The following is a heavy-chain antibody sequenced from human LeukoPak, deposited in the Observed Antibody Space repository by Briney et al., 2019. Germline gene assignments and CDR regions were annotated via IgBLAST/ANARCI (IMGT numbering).Heavy chain of an antibody. Sequence: TGGSLILSCATSGFIFTDYGLHWVRQAPGKGLEWVAFVQRDGINTYYADSVKGRFIVSRDDSKNIVYLQMITLKTEDTAVYYCAKRIWENKDVLSGSLYLDVRGPGTLVIVSS. CDR3: AKRIWENKDVLSGSLYLDV. J-gene: IGHJ4*02. CDR2: VQRDGINT. D-gene: IGHD3-10*01. V-gene: IGHV3-30*02. CDR1: GFIFTDYG.